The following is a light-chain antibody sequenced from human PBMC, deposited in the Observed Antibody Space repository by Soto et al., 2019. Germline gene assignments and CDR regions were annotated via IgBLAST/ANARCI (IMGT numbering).Light chain of an antibody. CDR1: QSVSTY. CDR2: DAS. J-gene: IGKJ2*01. CDR3: QQRSNWPPLYT. Sequence: EIVVTQSPATLSLSPGERATLSCRASQSVSTYLAWYQQKPGQAPRLLIYDASNRATGIPARFSGSGSGTDFTLTISSLEPEDCAVYYCQQRSNWPPLYTFGQGNKLEIK. V-gene: IGKV3-11*01.